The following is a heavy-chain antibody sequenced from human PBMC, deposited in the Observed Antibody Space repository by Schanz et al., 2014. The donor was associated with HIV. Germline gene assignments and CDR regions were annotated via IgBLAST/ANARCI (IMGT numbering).Heavy chain of an antibody. CDR2: ISYDGSNK. CDR1: GFTFRTFS. J-gene: IGHJ6*02. CDR3: AKVARWDYYNMDV. Sequence: VQLVESGGGLVQPGGTLRLSCATSGFTFRTFSMDWVRQAPGKGLEWVAVISYDGSNKFYADSVKGRFTISRDNSKNTLYLQMNSLRAEDTAVYHCAKVARWDYYNMDVWGQGTTVTVSS. V-gene: IGHV3-30*18.